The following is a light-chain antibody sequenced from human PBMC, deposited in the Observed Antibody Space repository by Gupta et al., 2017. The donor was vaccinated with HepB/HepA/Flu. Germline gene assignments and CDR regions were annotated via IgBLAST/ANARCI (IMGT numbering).Light chain of an antibody. CDR1: NSNIGTDYD. V-gene: IGLV1-40*01. CDR3: QSYDSSLSVV. J-gene: IGLJ2*01. CDR2: GNR. Sequence: QSVLTHPPAVSGATEQMVHLTCNGSNSNIGTDYDVHWYQQLPGTAQKLLIYGNRKRPSGVPDRFSGSKSGTSASLAITGLQAEDEADYYCQSYDSSLSVVFGGGTKLTVL.